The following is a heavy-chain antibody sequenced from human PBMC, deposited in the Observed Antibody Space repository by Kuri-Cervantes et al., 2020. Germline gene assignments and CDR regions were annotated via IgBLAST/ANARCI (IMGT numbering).Heavy chain of an antibody. J-gene: IGHJ4*02. D-gene: IGHD2-21*01. Sequence: LSLTCAASGFTFSSYSMNWVRQAPGKGLEWVSSISSSSSYIYYADSVKGRFTISRDNAKNSLYLQMNSLRAEDTAVYYCAKDMRGRGLLLPDYWGQGTLVTVSS. CDR1: GFTFSSYS. CDR3: AKDMRGRGLLLPDY. CDR2: ISSSSSYI. V-gene: IGHV3-21*04.